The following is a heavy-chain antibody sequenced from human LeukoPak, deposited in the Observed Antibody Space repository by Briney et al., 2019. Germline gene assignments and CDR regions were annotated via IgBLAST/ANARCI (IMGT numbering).Heavy chain of an antibody. CDR2: TNSGGTST. CDR1: GFPFSDFS. CDR3: AKMKGHPLPKYYMDV. J-gene: IGHJ6*01. D-gene: IGHD1-26*01. Sequence: GGSLRLSCATSGFPFSDFSMSWVRQAPGKGLGWISTTNSGGTSTYYADSVKGRFTVSRDNSKNTLYLEMNSLRAEDTAIYYCAKMKGHPLPKYYMDVWGQGTTVTVSS. V-gene: IGHV3-23*01.